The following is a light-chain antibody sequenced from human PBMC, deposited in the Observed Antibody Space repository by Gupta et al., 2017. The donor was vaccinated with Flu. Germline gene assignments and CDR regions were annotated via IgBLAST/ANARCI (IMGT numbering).Light chain of an antibody. Sequence: IGMTQSPLSLPVTPGETASISCRSSQSLLHSNGYNYLDWYLQKPGQSPQLLIYLGFKRASGVPDRCSGSGSGTDFTLKSSRVEAEDVGVYYCMQAIQTLTFGGGTKVEIK. CDR1: QSLLHSNGYNY. V-gene: IGKV2-28*01. CDR3: MQAIQTLT. J-gene: IGKJ4*01. CDR2: LGF.